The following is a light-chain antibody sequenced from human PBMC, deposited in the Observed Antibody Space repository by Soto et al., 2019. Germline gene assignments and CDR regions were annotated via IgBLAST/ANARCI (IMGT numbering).Light chain of an antibody. CDR3: QQYDNDSWT. CDR1: QSISSW. Sequence: DLQMTQSPSTLSASVGDRVIITCRASQSISSWLAWYQQKPGKAPNLLIYKASTLKSVVPSRFSGSGSGTEFTLTISSLQPDDFATYYCQQYDNDSWTFGQGTKVEIK. V-gene: IGKV1-5*03. J-gene: IGKJ1*01. CDR2: KAS.